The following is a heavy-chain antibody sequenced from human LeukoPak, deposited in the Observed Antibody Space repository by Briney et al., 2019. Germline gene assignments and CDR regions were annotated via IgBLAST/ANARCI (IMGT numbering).Heavy chain of an antibody. V-gene: IGHV3-23*01. CDR2: ISGSGGST. Sequence: PGGSLRLSCAASGFTFSIYGMGWVRQAPGEGLEWVSAISGSGGSTYYADSVKGRFTISRDNSKNTLYLQMSSLRAEDTAVYYCAKDNVVVPAANNWFDPWGQGTLVTVSS. D-gene: IGHD2-2*01. CDR3: AKDNVVVPAANNWFDP. CDR1: GFTFSIYG. J-gene: IGHJ5*02.